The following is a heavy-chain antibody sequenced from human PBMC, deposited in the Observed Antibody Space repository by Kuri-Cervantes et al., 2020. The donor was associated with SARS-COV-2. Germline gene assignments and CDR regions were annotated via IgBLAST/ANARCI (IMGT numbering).Heavy chain of an antibody. J-gene: IGHJ6*02. CDR2: INSDGSST. CDR1: GFTFSSYW. D-gene: IGHD1-26*01. CDR3: ARELVGATNYYGMDV. Sequence: GESLKISCAASGFTFSSYWMHWVRQAPGKGLVWVSRINSDGSSTIYADSVKGRFTISRDNSKNTLYLQMNSLRAEDTAVYYCARELVGATNYYGMDVWGQGTTVTVSS. V-gene: IGHV3-74*01.